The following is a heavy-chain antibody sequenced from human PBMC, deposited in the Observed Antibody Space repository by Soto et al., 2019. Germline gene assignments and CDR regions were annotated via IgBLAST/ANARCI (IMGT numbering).Heavy chain of an antibody. CDR2: IYSSGRT. CDR1: RVWIKTRAHC. J-gene: IGHJ6*02. Sequence: CRVWIKTRAHCSHYNRQTPGKGLEWSGSIYSSGRTYYNPSLNSRVTISLDTAKNQIYLKLNSVTAADTAVHYFVFPGTNQTAYFCSGMDISGE. CDR3: VFPGTNQTAYFCSGMDI. D-gene: IGHD2-21*02. V-gene: IGHV4-39*01.